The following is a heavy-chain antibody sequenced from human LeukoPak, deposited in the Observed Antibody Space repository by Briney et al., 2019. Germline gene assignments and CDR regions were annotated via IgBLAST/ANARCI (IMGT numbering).Heavy chain of an antibody. Sequence: GGSLRLSCAASGFTFNNYWMHWVRQAPGKGLVWVSGINSDGSSATYADSVKGRFTISRDNAKNTLYLEMNSLRAEDMAVYYCAIGVVITTAFDNWGQGTLVTVSS. D-gene: IGHD3-22*01. CDR3: AIGVVITTAFDN. CDR1: GFTFNNYW. V-gene: IGHV3-74*01. CDR2: INSDGSSA. J-gene: IGHJ4*02.